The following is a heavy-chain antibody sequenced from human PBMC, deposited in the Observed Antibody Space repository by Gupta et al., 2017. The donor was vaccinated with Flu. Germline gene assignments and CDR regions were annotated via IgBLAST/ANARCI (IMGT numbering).Heavy chain of an antibody. D-gene: IGHD5-18*01. CDR1: GDSVLADGYY. Sequence: QLQLQESGPGVVMSSGTLSRTCAVSGDSVLADGYYWGFIRQSPGKALEWIGNVYQTENPRVFTYSNPSLKSRLSMSIDRSKNAYSLTLSSVTAADTSVYFCERQVNFNLGYYQFDRWGHGTLV. CDR3: ERQVNFNLGYYQFDR. V-gene: IGHV4-39*01. CDR2: VYQTENPRVFT. J-gene: IGHJ5*02.